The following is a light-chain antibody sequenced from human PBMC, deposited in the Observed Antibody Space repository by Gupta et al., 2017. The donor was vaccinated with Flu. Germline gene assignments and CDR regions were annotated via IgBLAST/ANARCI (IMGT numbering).Light chain of an antibody. CDR3: QSYDSSNQGV. J-gene: IGLJ3*02. V-gene: IGLV6-57*01. Sequence: VTISCTRSSGSIGSNYVEWYQQRPGSSPTTVIYEDNQRPSGVPDRFSGSVDSSTNAASLTISGLKTEDEADYYCQSYDSSNQGVFGGGTKLTVL. CDR2: EDN. CDR1: SGSIGSNY.